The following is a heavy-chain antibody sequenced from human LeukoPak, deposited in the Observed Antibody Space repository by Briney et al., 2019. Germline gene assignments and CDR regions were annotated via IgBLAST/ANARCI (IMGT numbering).Heavy chain of an antibody. CDR3: AREAGAPYGMDV. CDR1: GGSIRGYY. D-gene: IGHD3-10*01. Sequence: SETLSLTCSVSGGSIRGYYWSWIRQPPGKGLECIGNIYYSGSTSYNPSLKSRVTISVDTSKNQFSLKLSSVTAADTAVYYCAREAGAPYGMDVWGQGTTVTVSS. CDR2: IYYSGST. V-gene: IGHV4-59*01. J-gene: IGHJ6*02.